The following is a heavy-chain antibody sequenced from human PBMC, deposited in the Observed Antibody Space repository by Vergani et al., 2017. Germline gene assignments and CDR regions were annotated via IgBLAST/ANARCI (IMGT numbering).Heavy chain of an antibody. CDR3: ARAERSYALLEGGIDY. D-gene: IGHD3-10*01. Sequence: QVQLVQSGAEVKKPGSSVKVSCKASGGTFSSYAISWVRQAPGQGLEWMGRIIPIFGTANYAQKFQGRVTITADKSTSTAYMELSSLRSEDTAVYSCARAERSYALLEGGIDYWGQGTLVTVSS. CDR1: GGTFSSYA. V-gene: IGHV1-69*14. J-gene: IGHJ4*02. CDR2: IIPIFGTA.